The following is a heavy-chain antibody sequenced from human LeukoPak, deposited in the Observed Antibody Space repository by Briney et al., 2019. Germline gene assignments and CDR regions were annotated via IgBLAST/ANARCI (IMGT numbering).Heavy chain of an antibody. CDR3: AREGRIQLWFHNWFDP. CDR1: GGSISSGSYY. CDR2: IYTSGST. J-gene: IGHJ5*02. V-gene: IGHV4-61*02. D-gene: IGHD5-18*01. Sequence: SQTLSLTCTVSGGSISSGSYYWSWIRQPAGKGLEWIGRIYTSGSTNYNPSLKSRVTISVDTSKNQFSLKLSSVTAADTAVYYCAREGRIQLWFHNWFDPWGQGTLVTVSS.